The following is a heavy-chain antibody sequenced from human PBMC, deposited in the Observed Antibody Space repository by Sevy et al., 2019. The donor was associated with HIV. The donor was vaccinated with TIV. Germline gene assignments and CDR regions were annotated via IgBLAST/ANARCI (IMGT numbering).Heavy chain of an antibody. J-gene: IGHJ4*02. Sequence: GGSLRLSCAASGFTFSSYWMHWVRQAPGKGLVWVSRINSDGSSTSYADSVRGRFTIPRDNAKNTLYLQMNSLRAEDTAVYYCARGFSEYYDILTGYSCFDYWGQGTLVTVSS. CDR3: ARGFSEYYDILTGYSCFDY. D-gene: IGHD3-9*01. CDR1: GFTFSSYW. CDR2: INSDGSST. V-gene: IGHV3-74*01.